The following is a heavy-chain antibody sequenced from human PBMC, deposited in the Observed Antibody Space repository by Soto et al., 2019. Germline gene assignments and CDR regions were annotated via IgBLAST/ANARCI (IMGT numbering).Heavy chain of an antibody. J-gene: IGHJ6*03. V-gene: IGHV1-69*02. D-gene: IGHD2-21*02. CDR3: ARGVWVTDGGMNYYYYDMDV. CDR2: IIPVLNIT. CDR1: GGTLSSYT. Sequence: QVQLVQSGAEVQKPGSSLRVSCEASGGTLSSYTFNWVRQAPGQGLEWMGRIIPVLNITNYAQNFKGRVTITADKSTSTVYVGLSSLRSDDSAIYYCARGVWVTDGGMNYYYYDMDVGGKGSTVTVSS.